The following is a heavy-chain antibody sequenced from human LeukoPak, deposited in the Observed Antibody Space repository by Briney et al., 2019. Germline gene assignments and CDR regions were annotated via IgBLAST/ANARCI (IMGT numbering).Heavy chain of an antibody. Sequence: GTSLRLSCAASGVTFSDSGMRWGRRAPDNGPERVAGIWYDVSKKNYAASVKGRFTISRDNSKNTLYLQMNSLRAEDTAVYYCTRRDGDNDRGFDYWGQGTLVTVSS. V-gene: IGHV3-33*01. CDR1: GVTFSDSG. J-gene: IGHJ4*02. D-gene: IGHD4-23*01. CDR2: IWYDVSKK. CDR3: TRRDGDNDRGFDY.